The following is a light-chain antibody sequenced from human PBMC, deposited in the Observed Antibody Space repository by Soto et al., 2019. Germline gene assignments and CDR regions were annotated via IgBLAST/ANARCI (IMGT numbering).Light chain of an antibody. Sequence: QSALTQPASVSGSPGQSITISCTGSSSDVGGYNYVSWYQQHPGKAPKLMIYEVSNRPSGISNRFSGSKSGNTASLTISGLQAEDEADYYCSSYTSSSLVVFGGGTKVPS. CDR3: SSYTSSSLVV. V-gene: IGLV2-14*01. CDR2: EVS. CDR1: SSDVGGYNY. J-gene: IGLJ2*01.